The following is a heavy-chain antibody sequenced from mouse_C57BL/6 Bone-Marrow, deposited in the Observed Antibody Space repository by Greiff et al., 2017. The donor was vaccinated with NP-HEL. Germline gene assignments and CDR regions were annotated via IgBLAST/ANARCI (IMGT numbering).Heavy chain of an antibody. V-gene: IGHV1-64*01. J-gene: IGHJ3*01. D-gene: IGHD1-1*01. CDR3: ARGLYYYGSVFAY. CDR2: IHPNSGST. Sequence: QVQLQQPGAELVKPGASVKLSCKASGYTFTSYWMHWVKQRPGQGLEWIGMIHPNSGSTNYNEKFKSKATLTVDKSSSTAYMQLSSLTSEDSAVYYCARGLYYYGSVFAYWGQGTLVTVSA. CDR1: GYTFTSYW.